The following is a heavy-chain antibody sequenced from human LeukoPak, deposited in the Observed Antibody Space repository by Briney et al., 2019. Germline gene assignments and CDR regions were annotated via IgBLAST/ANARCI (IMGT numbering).Heavy chain of an antibody. CDR1: GFTFSSYS. J-gene: IGHJ3*02. CDR2: ISSSSSTI. V-gene: IGHV3-48*01. Sequence: PGGSLRLSCAASGFTFSSYSMNWVRQAPGKGLEWVSYISSSSSTIYYADSVKGRFTISRDNSKNTLYLQMNSLRAEDTAVYYCAKDLITLNAFDIWGQGTMVTVSS. CDR3: AKDLITLNAFDI. D-gene: IGHD3-10*01.